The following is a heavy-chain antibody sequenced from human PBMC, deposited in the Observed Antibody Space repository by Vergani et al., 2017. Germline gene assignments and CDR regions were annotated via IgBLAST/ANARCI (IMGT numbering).Heavy chain of an antibody. V-gene: IGHV4-59*01. CDR2: IYYSGST. CDR1: GGSISSYY. D-gene: IGHD2-2*01. J-gene: IGHJ2*01. CDR3: ARGYCCSTSCSKFDL. Sequence: QVQLQESGPGLVKPSETLSLTCTVSGGSISSYYWSWIRQPPGKGLEWIGYIYYSGSTNYNPSLKSRVTISVDTSKNQFSLKLSSVTAADTAVYYCARGYCCSTSCSKFDLWGRGTLVTVSS.